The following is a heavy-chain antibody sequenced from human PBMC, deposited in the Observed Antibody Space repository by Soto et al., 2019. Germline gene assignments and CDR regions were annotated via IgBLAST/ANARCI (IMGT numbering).Heavy chain of an antibody. D-gene: IGHD6-6*01. CDR1: GFTFSSYW. CDR3: AREKYSSSSFRCGYYYYYGMDV. Sequence: GGSLRLSCAASGFTFSSYWMSWVRQAPGKGLEWVANIKQDGSEKYYVDSVKGRFTISRDNAKNSLYLQMNSLRAEDTAVYYCAREKYSSSSFRCGYYYYYGMDVWGQGTTVTVSS. J-gene: IGHJ6*02. CDR2: IKQDGSEK. V-gene: IGHV3-7*01.